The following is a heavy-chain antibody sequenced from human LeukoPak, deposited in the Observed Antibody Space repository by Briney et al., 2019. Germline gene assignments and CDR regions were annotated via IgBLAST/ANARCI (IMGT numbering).Heavy chain of an antibody. D-gene: IGHD3-10*01. CDR3: AKVGPLAFYYMDV. CDR1: GFTFSSYG. J-gene: IGHJ6*03. CDR2: IRYDGSNK. V-gene: IGHV3-30*02. Sequence: GGSLRLSCAASGFTFSSYGVHWVRQAPGKGLEWVAFIRYDGSNKYYADSVKGRFTISRDNSKNTLYLQMNSLRAEDTAVYYCAKVGPLAFYYMDVWGKGTTVTVSS.